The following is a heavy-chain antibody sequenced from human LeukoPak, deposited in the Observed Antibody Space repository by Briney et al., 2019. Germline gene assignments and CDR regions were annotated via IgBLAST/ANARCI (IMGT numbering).Heavy chain of an antibody. D-gene: IGHD3-10*01. V-gene: IGHV3-13*01. CDR2: IGTLSDT. J-gene: IGHJ6*02. Sequence: SGGSLRLSCAASGFTFSGNDMHWVRQAIGKGLEWVSAIGTLSDTFYPDSVKGRFTISRENAKSSLYLQMNSLRAGDTAVYYCVSSSPPYYGLDVWGQGTTVTVSS. CDR3: VSSSPPYYGLDV. CDR1: GFTFSGND.